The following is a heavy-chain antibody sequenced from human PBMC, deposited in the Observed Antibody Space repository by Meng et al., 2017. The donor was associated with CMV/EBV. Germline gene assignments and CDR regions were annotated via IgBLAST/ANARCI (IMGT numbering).Heavy chain of an antibody. Sequence: GGSLRLSCAASGFTFSSYSMNWVRQAPGKGLEWVSSISSSSSYIYYADSVKGRFTISRDNAKNSLYLQMNSLRTEDTAVYYCANRYSGYEDVWYFDYWGQGTLVTVSS. CDR3: ANRYSGYEDVWYFDY. CDR1: GFTFSSYS. V-gene: IGHV3-21*01. CDR2: ISSSSSYI. D-gene: IGHD5-12*01. J-gene: IGHJ4*02.